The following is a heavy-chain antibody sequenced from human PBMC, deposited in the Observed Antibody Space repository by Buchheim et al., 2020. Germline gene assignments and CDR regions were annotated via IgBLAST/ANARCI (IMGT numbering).Heavy chain of an antibody. V-gene: IGHV3-23*01. D-gene: IGHD4-23*01. CDR1: GFTFSSYA. Sequence: EVQLLESGGGLVQPGGSLRLSCAASGFTFSSYAMSWVRQAPGKGLEWVSAISGSGSSTYYAESVRGRFTISRDNSKNTLYLQMNSLRAEDTAVYYCAKDSPDYGGAILYYFDYWGQGTL. CDR3: AKDSPDYGGAILYYFDY. J-gene: IGHJ4*02. CDR2: ISGSGSST.